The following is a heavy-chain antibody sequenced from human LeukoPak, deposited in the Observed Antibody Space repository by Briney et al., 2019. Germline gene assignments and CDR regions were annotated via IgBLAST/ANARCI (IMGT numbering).Heavy chain of an antibody. Sequence: PGGSLRLSCAASGFTFSDYYVSWIRQAPGKGLEWVSYISSSGSTIYYADSVKGRFTISRDNAKNSLYLQMNSLRAEDTAVYYCARDGSSSSPPLDYWGQGTLVTVSS. V-gene: IGHV3-11*04. CDR2: ISSSGSTI. CDR3: ARDGSSSSPPLDY. CDR1: GFTFSDYY. J-gene: IGHJ4*02. D-gene: IGHD6-6*01.